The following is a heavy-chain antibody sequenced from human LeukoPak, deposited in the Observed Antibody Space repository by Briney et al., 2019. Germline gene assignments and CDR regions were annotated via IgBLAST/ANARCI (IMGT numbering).Heavy chain of an antibody. V-gene: IGHV1-2*04. J-gene: IGHJ6*02. CDR3: ARAGVGTSRYSGYDSLYYYGMDV. CDR1: GYTFTGYY. Sequence: ASVKGSCKASGYTFTGYYMHWVRQAPGQGLEWMGWINPNSGGTNYAQKFQGWVTMTRDTSISTAYVELSRLRSDDTAVYYCARAGVGTSRYSGYDSLYYYGMDVWGQGTTVTVSS. D-gene: IGHD5-12*01. CDR2: INPNSGGT.